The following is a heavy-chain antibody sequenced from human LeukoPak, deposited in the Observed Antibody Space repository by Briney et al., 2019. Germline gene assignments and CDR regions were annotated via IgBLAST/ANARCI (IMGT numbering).Heavy chain of an antibody. D-gene: IGHD5-18*01. J-gene: IGHJ4*02. CDR1: GFTFSSYA. CDR3: ARTNTAMADLLSY. V-gene: IGHV3-30-3*01. Sequence: PGGSLRLSCAAYGFTFSSYAMHWVRQAPGKGLEWVAVISYDGSNKYYADSVKGRFTISRDNSKNTLYLQMNSLRAEDTAVYYCARTNTAMADLLSYWGQGTLVTVSS. CDR2: ISYDGSNK.